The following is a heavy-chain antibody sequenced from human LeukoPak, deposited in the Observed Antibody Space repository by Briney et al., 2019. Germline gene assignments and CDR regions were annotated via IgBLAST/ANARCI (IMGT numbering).Heavy chain of an antibody. Sequence: PGGSLRLSCVASGFTSGVYAMSWVRQGPGKGLEWVSGIYWSGSRIDYADSVKGRFTISRDNAKNSLYLQMNSLRAEDTALYYCTKDVTPGGADVWGRGTTVTVSS. CDR2: IYWSGSRI. J-gene: IGHJ6*02. V-gene: IGHV3-9*02. CDR3: TKDVTPGGADV. CDR1: GFTSGVYA. D-gene: IGHD2-15*01.